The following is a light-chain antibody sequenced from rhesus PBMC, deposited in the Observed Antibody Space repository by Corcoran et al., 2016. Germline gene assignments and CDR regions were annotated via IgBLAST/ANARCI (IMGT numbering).Light chain of an antibody. CDR1: QGISTY. J-gene: IGKJ4*01. V-gene: IGKV1-43*01. CDR3: LQYNSNPPT. CDR2: AAS. Sequence: DIQMTQSPSSLSASVGDRVTITCRASQGISTYLNWYQQKPGKAPKRLIYAASSLESGVPSRFSGSGSETYFTLPISSLLPEDFATYYCLQYNSNPPTFGGGTKVEIK.